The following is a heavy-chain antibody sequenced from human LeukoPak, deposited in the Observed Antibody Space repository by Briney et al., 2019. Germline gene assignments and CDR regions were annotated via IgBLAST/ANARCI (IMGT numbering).Heavy chain of an antibody. D-gene: IGHD3-22*01. CDR2: IYYSGST. CDR3: ARDYYGSAGYYGAGYSYGMNV. J-gene: IGHJ6*02. V-gene: IGHV4-59*01. CDR1: GGSISSYY. Sequence: SETLSLTCTVSGGSISSYYWSWIRQPPGKGLEWIGYIYYSGSTYYNPSLKSRVTISVDTSKKHFSLNLTSVSAADTAVYYCARDYYGSAGYYGAGYSYGMNVWGQGTTVTVSS.